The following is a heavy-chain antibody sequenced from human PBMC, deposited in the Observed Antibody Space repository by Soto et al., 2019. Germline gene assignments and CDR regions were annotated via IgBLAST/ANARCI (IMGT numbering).Heavy chain of an antibody. Sequence: SETLSLTCPFSGGSISSYYWSWIRQPPGKGLEWIGYIYYSGSTNYNPSLKSRVTISVDTSKNQFSLKLSSVTAADTAVYYCARGLLEWLSYLDYWGQGTLVTSPQ. CDR3: ARGLLEWLSYLDY. V-gene: IGHV4-59*01. CDR1: GGSISSYY. J-gene: IGHJ4*02. D-gene: IGHD3-3*01. CDR2: IYYSGST.